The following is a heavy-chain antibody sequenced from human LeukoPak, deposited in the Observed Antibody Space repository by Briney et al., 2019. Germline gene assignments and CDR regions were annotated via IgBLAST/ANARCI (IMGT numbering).Heavy chain of an antibody. J-gene: IGHJ4*02. V-gene: IGHV1-69*06. Sequence: SVKVSCKASGGTFSSYAISWVRQAPGQGLEWMGVIIPMFGTANYAQKFQGRVTITAGKSTTTAYMELSSLRSVDTAMYYCAGGRTDIVVVPATLRNYYFDYWGQGTLVTVSS. D-gene: IGHD2-2*01. CDR3: AGGRTDIVVVPATLRNYYFDY. CDR2: IIPMFGTA. CDR1: GGTFSSYA.